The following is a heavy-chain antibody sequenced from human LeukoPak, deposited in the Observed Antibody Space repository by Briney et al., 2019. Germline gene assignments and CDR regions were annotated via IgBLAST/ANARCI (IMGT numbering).Heavy chain of an antibody. D-gene: IGHD3-10*01. Sequence: SETLSLTCTVSGDSINSGGYYWSWIRQHPGKGLEWIGFIYYTGYTYSNPSLKSRFAISLDTSKNQFSLKLNSVTAADTAVYYCARDPGGFGELFGTSGLDVWGQGTTVLVSS. J-gene: IGHJ6*02. CDR3: ARDPGGFGELFGTSGLDV. CDR1: GDSINSGGYY. V-gene: IGHV4-31*03. CDR2: IYYTGYT.